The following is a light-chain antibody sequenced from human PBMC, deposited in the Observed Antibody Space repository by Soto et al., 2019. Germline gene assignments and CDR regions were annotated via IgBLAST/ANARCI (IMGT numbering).Light chain of an antibody. CDR3: QQYNNWPPLT. CDR1: QSVGSK. CDR2: DAF. Sequence: ELVMTQSPATLSVSPGERATLSCRASQSVGSKLAWYQQQPGQAPRLLIFDAFTRATGIPARFSGSGSGTEFTLFISSLQSEDFAVYYCQQYNNWPPLTFGGGTKVEI. J-gene: IGKJ4*01. V-gene: IGKV3-15*01.